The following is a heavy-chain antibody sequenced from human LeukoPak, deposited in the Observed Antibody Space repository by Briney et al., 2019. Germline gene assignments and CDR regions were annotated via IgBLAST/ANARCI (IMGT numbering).Heavy chain of an antibody. CDR3: ARGRHDYGDYRCWFDP. CDR1: GGSFSGYY. D-gene: IGHD4-17*01. V-gene: IGHV4-34*01. CDR2: INHSGST. J-gene: IGHJ5*02. Sequence: PETLSLTCAVYGGSFSGYYWSWIRQPPGKGLEWIGEINHSGSTNYNPSLKSRVTISVDTSKNQFSLKLSSVTAADTAVYYCARGRHDYGDYRCWFDPWGQGTLVTVSS.